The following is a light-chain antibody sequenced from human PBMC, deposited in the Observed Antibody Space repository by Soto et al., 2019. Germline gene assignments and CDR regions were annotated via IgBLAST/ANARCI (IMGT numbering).Light chain of an antibody. J-gene: IGKJ2*01. Sequence: DIQMTQSPSTLSASVGDRVTITCRASQSISSWLAWYQQKPGKAPKLLIYDASSLGSGVPSRFSGSGSGTEFTLTISSLQPDDFATYYCQQYNSYSQTFGQGTKLEIK. CDR3: QQYNSYSQT. CDR2: DAS. V-gene: IGKV1-5*01. CDR1: QSISSW.